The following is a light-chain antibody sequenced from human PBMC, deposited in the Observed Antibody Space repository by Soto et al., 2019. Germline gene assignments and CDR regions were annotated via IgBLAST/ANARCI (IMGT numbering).Light chain of an antibody. J-gene: IGKJ3*01. V-gene: IGKV3-20*01. CDR1: QSVRSNF. CDR3: QQYGSSFT. CDR2: DAS. Sequence: EIVMTQSPGTLSLSPGARAPLSCRASQSVRSNFLAWYQQKPGQAPRLLIYDASSRATGIPDRFSGSGSGTDFTLTISRLEPEDFAVYYCQQYGSSFTFGPGTKVDIK.